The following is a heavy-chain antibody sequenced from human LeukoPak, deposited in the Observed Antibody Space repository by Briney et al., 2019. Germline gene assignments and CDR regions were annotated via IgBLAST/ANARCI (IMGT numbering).Heavy chain of an antibody. CDR2: INHSGST. D-gene: IGHD3-22*01. V-gene: IGHV4-34*01. CDR1: GGSFSGYY. J-gene: IGHJ4*02. CDR3: GMDSVIYSIFDY. Sequence: SETLSLTCAVYGGSFSGYYWSWIRQPPGKGLEWIGEINHSGSTNYNPSLKSRVTISVDTSKNQFSLKLSSVTAADTAVYYCGMDSVIYSIFDYWGQGTLVTVSS.